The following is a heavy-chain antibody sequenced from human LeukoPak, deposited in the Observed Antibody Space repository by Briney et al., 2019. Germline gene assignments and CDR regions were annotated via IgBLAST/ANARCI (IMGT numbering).Heavy chain of an antibody. Sequence: PGGSLRLSCAASGFTFHDYGMSWVRQAPGKGLEWVSGINWNGGRTGYADSVKGRFTISRDNAKNSLYLQMNSLRAEDTAVYYCARDLYRIVVVPHYFDYWGQGTLVTVSS. CDR3: ARDLYRIVVVPHYFDY. V-gene: IGHV3-20*04. CDR1: GFTFHDYG. D-gene: IGHD3-22*01. CDR2: INWNGGRT. J-gene: IGHJ4*02.